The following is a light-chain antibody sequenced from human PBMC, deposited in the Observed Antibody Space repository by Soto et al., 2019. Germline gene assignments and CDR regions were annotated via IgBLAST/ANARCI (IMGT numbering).Light chain of an antibody. CDR1: QDVSIC. J-gene: IGKJ2*01. CDR3: QQCSTWLYA. V-gene: IGKV3-11*02. Sequence: EILLAQSPATLSLSPGERATLSCKASQDVSICLAWYQQKPGQAPRLPIHDASNRATGVPARFSGSGSGRDFTLTITSLEPEDFAVYYCQQCSTWLYAFGQGTKLEV. CDR2: DAS.